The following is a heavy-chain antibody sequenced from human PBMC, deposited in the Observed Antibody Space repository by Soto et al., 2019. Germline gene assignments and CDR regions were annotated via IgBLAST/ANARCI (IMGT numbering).Heavy chain of an antibody. CDR3: ATGGSLEY. J-gene: IGHJ4*02. V-gene: IGHV3-53*01. Sequence: PGGPLRVSCAASGDSLSRNYMSWVRQAPGKGLEWVSVMYSGGATYYADSVKGRFTISRDNSNNTVNLQMSSLRAEDTAVYYCATGGSLEYWGQGALVTVRS. CDR2: MYSGGAT. CDR1: GDSLSRNY.